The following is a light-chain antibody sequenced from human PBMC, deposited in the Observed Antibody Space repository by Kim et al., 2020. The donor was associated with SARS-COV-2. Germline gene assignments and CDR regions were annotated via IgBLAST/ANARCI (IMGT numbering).Light chain of an antibody. CDR3: QKYNTDPWT. J-gene: IGKJ1*01. V-gene: IGKV1-27*01. Sequence: DIQMTQSPSSLSASVGDRVTITCRASRGIHNYLAWYQQKPGKVPKLLIYAASTLHSGVPSRFSGSGSGTDFTLIISSLQPEDVATYYCQKYNTDPWTFGQGTKVDIK. CDR1: RGIHNY. CDR2: AAS.